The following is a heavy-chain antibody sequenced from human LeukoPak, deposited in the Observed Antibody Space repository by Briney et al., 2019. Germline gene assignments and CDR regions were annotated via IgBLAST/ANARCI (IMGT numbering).Heavy chain of an antibody. CDR2: INPSGGST. CDR1: GYTFTSYY. CDR3: ARVARETEDEVGFLFDY. D-gene: IGHD1-26*01. Sequence: ASVKVSCKASGYTFTSYYMHWVRQAPGQGLEWMGIINPSGGSTSYAQKFQGRVTMTRDTSTSTVYMELSSLRSEDTAVYHCARVARETEDEVGFLFDYWGQGTLVTVSS. V-gene: IGHV1-46*01. J-gene: IGHJ4*02.